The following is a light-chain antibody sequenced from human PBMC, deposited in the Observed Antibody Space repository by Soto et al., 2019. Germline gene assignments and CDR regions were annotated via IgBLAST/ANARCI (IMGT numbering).Light chain of an antibody. J-gene: IGKJ2*01. CDR3: QHYYSFPYT. Sequence: AIRMTQSPSSLSASTGDRVTITCRASQDLSGYLAWFQQKPGKAPKLLIYAASTLQSGVPSRFSGSASGTDVHLHISSLQSEDFATYYCQHYYSFPYTFGQGTKLDIK. V-gene: IGKV1-8*01. CDR2: AAS. CDR1: QDLSGY.